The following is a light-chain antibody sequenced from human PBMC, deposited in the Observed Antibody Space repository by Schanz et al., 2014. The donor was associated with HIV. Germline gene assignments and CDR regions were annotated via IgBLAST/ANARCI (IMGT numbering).Light chain of an antibody. Sequence: QSALTQPASVSGSPGQSITISCTGTSSDVGVYNYVSWYQQHPGKAPKLMIYDVSNRPSGVSNRFSGSKSGNTASLTISGLQADDEADYYCCSYAGSYTYVFGTGTKVTVL. V-gene: IGLV2-14*01. CDR2: DVS. J-gene: IGLJ1*01. CDR1: SSDVGVYNY. CDR3: CSYAGSYTYV.